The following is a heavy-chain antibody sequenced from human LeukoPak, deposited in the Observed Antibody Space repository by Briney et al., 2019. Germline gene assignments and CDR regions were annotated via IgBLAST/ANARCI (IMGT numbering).Heavy chain of an antibody. J-gene: IGHJ6*03. CDR2: RNPNSGNT. V-gene: IGHV1-8*01. D-gene: IGHD1-1*01. CDR1: GYTFTSYD. CDR3: ARGLNWNGGNMDV. Sequence: GASVKVSCKASGYTFTSYDINWVRQATGQGLEWMGWRNPNSGNTGYTQKFQDRVIMTRNTSISTVSMELSSLRSDDTAVYYCARGLNWNGGNMDVWGKGTTVTVSS.